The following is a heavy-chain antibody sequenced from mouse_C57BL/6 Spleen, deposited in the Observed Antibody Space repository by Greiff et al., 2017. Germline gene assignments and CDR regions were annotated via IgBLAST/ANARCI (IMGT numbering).Heavy chain of an antibody. Sequence: EVQLVESGGGLVKPGGSLKLSCAASGFTFSSYAMSWVRQTPEKRLEWVATISDGGSYTYYPDNVKGRFTISRDNAKNNRYLQMSHLKSEDTAMYYCARDRYGSTDYFDYWGQGTTLTVSS. D-gene: IGHD1-1*01. J-gene: IGHJ2*01. CDR2: ISDGGSYT. CDR3: ARDRYGSTDYFDY. CDR1: GFTFSSYA. V-gene: IGHV5-4*01.